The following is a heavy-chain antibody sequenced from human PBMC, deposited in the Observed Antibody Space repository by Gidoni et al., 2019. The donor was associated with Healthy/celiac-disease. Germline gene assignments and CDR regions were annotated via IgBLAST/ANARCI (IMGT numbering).Heavy chain of an antibody. Sequence: EVQLLESGGGWVQPGGSLRLSCADPGFTFRSYAMSWVRQAPGKGLEWVSAISGSVGSTYYADSVKGRFTISRDNSKNTLYLQMNSLRAEDTAVYYCAKVLGRETLPAAIEYYFDYWGQGTLVTVSS. D-gene: IGHD2-2*01. CDR3: AKVLGRETLPAAIEYYFDY. CDR2: ISGSVGST. CDR1: GFTFRSYA. J-gene: IGHJ4*02. V-gene: IGHV3-23*01.